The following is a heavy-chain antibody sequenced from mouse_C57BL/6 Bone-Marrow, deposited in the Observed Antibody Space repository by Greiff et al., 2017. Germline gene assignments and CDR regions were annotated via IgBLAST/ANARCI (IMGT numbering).Heavy chain of an antibody. V-gene: IGHV1-78*01. CDR3: ARLRDNDRSGPYFDY. J-gene: IGHJ2*01. Sequence: QVQLQQSDAELVKPGASVKISCKVSGYTFTDHTIHWMKQRPEQGLEWIGYIYPRDGSTKYNEKFKGKATLTADKSSSTAYMQLNSLTSEDSAVYCCARLRDNDRSGPYFDYWGQGTTLTVSS. D-gene: IGHD2-4*01. CDR2: IYPRDGST. CDR1: GYTFTDHT.